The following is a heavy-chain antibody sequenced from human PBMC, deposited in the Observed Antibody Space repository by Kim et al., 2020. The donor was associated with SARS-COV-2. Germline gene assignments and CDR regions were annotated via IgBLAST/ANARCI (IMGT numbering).Heavy chain of an antibody. CDR2: ISGSGGST. CDR1: GFTFSSYA. Sequence: GGSLRLSCAASGFTFSSYAMSWVRQAPGKGLEWVSAISGSGGSTYYADSVKGRFTISRDNSKNTLYLQMNSLRAEDTSVYYCAKRGAYGDYGWSLDYWGQGTLVTVSS. D-gene: IGHD4-17*01. V-gene: IGHV3-23*01. CDR3: AKRGAYGDYGWSLDY. J-gene: IGHJ4*02.